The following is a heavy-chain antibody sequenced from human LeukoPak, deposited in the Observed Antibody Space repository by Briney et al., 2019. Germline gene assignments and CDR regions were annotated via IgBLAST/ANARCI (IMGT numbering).Heavy chain of an antibody. CDR2: IYTSGST. Sequence: SETLSLTCTVSGGSISSYDWSWIRQPAGKGLEWIGRIYTSGSTNYNPSLKSRVSMSVDTSKRQFSLKLSSVTAADTAVYYCARAPPHRRLMDTTMEQHWFDPWGQGTLVTVSS. CDR3: ARAPPHRRLMDTTMEQHWFDP. V-gene: IGHV4-4*07. CDR1: GGSISSYD. J-gene: IGHJ5*02. D-gene: IGHD5-18*01.